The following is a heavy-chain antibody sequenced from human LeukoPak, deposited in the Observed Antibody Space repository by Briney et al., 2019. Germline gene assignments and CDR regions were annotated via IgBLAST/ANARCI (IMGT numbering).Heavy chain of an antibody. CDR1: GCTFSTYW. V-gene: IGHV3-7*01. D-gene: IGHD5-24*01. CDR3: ANGDGFDY. Sequence: GGSLRLSCAASGCTFSTYWMSWVRQAPGKGLEWVANIKQDGSEKYYADSVTGRFTISRDNAKNLLYLQMNSLRVEDTAVYYCANGDGFDYWGQGTLVTVSS. J-gene: IGHJ4*02. CDR2: IKQDGSEK.